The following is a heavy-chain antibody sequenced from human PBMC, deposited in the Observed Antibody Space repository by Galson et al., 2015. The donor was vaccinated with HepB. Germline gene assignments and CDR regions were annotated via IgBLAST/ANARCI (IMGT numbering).Heavy chain of an antibody. CDR2: IRSKANSYAT. Sequence: SLRLSCAASGFTFSGSAMHWVRQASGKGLEWVGRIRSKANSYATAYAASVKGRFTISRDDSKNTAYLQMNSLKTEDTAVYYCTRPHYYGSGSRPWYFDLWGRGTLVTVSS. CDR3: TRPHYYGSGSRPWYFDL. J-gene: IGHJ2*01. D-gene: IGHD3-10*01. CDR1: GFTFSGSA. V-gene: IGHV3-73*01.